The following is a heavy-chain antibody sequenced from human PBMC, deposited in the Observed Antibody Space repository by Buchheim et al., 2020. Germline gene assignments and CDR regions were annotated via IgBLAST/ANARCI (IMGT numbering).Heavy chain of an antibody. D-gene: IGHD6-13*01. J-gene: IGHJ4*02. V-gene: IGHV3-15*07. CDR1: GFTFTKAW. Sequence: EVQLVESGGGLVKPGGSLRLSCAASGFTFTKAWMNWVRQAPGKGLEWVGRIKSKSDGGTIDYAAPVKGRFTISRDDSTNTFYLQMNSLKTEDTAVYYCATSYSSPTFDYWGQGTL. CDR3: ATSYSSPTFDY. CDR2: IKSKSDGGTI.